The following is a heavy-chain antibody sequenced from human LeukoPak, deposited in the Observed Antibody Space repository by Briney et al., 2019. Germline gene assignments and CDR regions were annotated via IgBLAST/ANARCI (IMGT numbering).Heavy chain of an antibody. CDR1: GGTFSSYA. V-gene: IGHV1-69*05. CDR3: AREICSSTSCYTDWFDP. J-gene: IGHJ5*02. D-gene: IGHD2-2*02. Sequence: ASVKVSCKASGGTFSSYAISLVRQAPGQGLEWMGGIIPIFGTANYAQKFQGRVTITTDESTSTAYMELSSLRSEDTAGYYCAREICSSTSCYTDWFDPWGQGTLVTVSS. CDR2: IIPIFGTA.